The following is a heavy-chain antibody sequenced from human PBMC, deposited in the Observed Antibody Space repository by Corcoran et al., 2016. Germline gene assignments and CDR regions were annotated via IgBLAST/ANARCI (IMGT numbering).Heavy chain of an antibody. CDR3: ARYDPGGSFRGFDY. CDR1: GYSISSGHW. V-gene: IGHV4-28*01. Sequence: QVQLQESGPGLVKPSDTLSLTCDVSGYSISSGHWWAWIRQPPGKGLEYIGYIHYSGNTYYNPSLRSRFTLSVDTSKNQFSLKVNSVTAVDTAVYYCARYDPGGSFRGFDYWGQGTLVTVSS. CDR2: IHYSGNT. D-gene: IGHD1-26*01. J-gene: IGHJ4*02.